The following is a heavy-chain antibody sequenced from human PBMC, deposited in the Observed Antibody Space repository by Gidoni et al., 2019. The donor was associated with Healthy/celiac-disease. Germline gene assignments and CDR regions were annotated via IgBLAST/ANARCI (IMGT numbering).Heavy chain of an antibody. Sequence: QVQLVQSGAEVKKPGASVKVSCKASGYTFTSYDINWVRQDTGQGLEWMGWMNPNSGNTGYAQKFQGRVTMTRNTSISTAYMELSSLRSEDTAVYYCARKHIVVVLGYYYYGMDVWGQGTTVTVSS. CDR3: ARKHIVVVLGYYYYGMDV. J-gene: IGHJ6*02. CDR2: MNPNSGNT. V-gene: IGHV1-8*01. D-gene: IGHD2-21*01. CDR1: GYTFTSYD.